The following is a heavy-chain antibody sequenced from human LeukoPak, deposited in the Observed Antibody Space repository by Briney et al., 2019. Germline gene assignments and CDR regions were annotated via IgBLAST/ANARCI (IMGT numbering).Heavy chain of an antibody. CDR1: GYSISSGYY. Sequence: KPSETLSITCAVSGYSISSGYYWGWIRQPPGKGLEWIGSIYHSGSTYYNPSLKSRVTISVDTSKNQFSLKLSSVTAADTAVYYCARFTGDDAFDIWGQGTMVTVSS. J-gene: IGHJ3*02. D-gene: IGHD7-27*01. CDR3: ARFTGDDAFDI. CDR2: IYHSGST. V-gene: IGHV4-38-2*01.